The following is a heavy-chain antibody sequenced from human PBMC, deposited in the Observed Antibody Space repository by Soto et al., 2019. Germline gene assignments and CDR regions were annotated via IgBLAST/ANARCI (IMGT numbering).Heavy chain of an antibody. CDR3: ARAVEVDF. Sequence: PGGSLRLSCAASGFTFSNFNMNWVRQAPGKGLEWVSSISTDGSYIYYADSVKGRFTVSRDNVKNSLFLHMNSLRAEDTAVYYCARAVEVDFWGQGTLVTVSS. D-gene: IGHD6-19*01. CDR1: GFTFSNFN. V-gene: IGHV3-21*01. CDR2: ISTDGSYI. J-gene: IGHJ4*02.